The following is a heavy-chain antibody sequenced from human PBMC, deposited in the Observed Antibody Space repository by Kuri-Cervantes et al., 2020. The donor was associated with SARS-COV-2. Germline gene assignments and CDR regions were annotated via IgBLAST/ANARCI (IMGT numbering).Heavy chain of an antibody. J-gene: IGHJ4*02. Sequence: GSLRLSCTVSGGSISSHYWSWIRQPPGKGLEWIGYIYYSGSTNYNPSLKSRVTISVDTSKNQFSLKLSSVTAADTAVYYCARTSEMGYYFDYWGQGTLVTVSS. CDR3: ARTSEMGYYFDY. D-gene: IGHD2-8*01. V-gene: IGHV4-59*11. CDR1: GGSISSHY. CDR2: IYYSGST.